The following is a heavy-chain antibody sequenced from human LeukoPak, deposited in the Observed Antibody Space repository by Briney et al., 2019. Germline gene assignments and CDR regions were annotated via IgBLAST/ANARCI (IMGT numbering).Heavy chain of an antibody. CDR2: IGSSISMI. CDR1: GFPFRSYF. V-gene: IGHV3-48*02. CDR3: AGLGDSDGIYDY. J-gene: IGHJ4*02. D-gene: IGHD2-21*01. Sequence: PGGSLRLSCTASGFPFRSYFMNWVRQAPGKGLEWVSYIGSSISMIYYAESVKGRFTIFRDNAKDSVYLQMNSLRDEDTAGDYCAGLGDSDGIYDYWGQGTLVTVSS.